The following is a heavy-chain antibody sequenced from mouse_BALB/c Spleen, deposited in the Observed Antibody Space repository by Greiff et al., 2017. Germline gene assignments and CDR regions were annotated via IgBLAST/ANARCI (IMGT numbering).Heavy chain of an antibody. D-gene: IGHD2-1*01. V-gene: IGHV2-9*02. J-gene: IGHJ4*01. CDR2: LWAGGST. CDR3: ASYGNRAMDY. CDR1: GFSLTSYC. Sequence: QVQLKESGPGLVAPSQSLSITCTVSGFSLTSYCVHWVRQPPGQGLEWLGVLWAGGSTNYNSALMSSLSISKDNSKSQVFLKMNSLQTDDTAMYYCASYGNRAMDYWGQGTSVTVSS.